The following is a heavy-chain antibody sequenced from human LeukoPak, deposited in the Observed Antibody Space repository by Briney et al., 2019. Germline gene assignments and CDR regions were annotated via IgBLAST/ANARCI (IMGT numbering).Heavy chain of an antibody. CDR2: ISGSGGST. D-gene: IGHD3-10*01. CDR3: AKPLMRDRWFGES. V-gene: IGHV3-23*01. Sequence: VRSLRLSRAASGFTFSSYAMSCVRQAPGKGQECVSAISGSGGSTYYADSVEGRLTIPRHNSKNTLYRQLHSLLPEDTAVYYCAKPLMRDRWFGESWGRGTLVTVSS. J-gene: IGHJ5*02. CDR1: GFTFSSYA.